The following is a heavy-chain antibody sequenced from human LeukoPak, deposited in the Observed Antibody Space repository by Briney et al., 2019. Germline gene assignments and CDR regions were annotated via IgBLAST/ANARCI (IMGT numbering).Heavy chain of an antibody. CDR3: ARTAGDILSXXXDX. J-gene: IGHJ3*01. V-gene: IGHV4-61*02. CDR2: IYTSGST. D-gene: IGHD3-9*01. Sequence: SQTLSLTCTVSGGSISSGSYYWSWIRQPAGKGLEWIGRIYTSGSTNYNPSLKSRVTISVDTSKNQFSLKLSSVTAVDTAVYYCARTAGDILSXXXDXXXQXXXVT. CDR1: GGSISSGSYY.